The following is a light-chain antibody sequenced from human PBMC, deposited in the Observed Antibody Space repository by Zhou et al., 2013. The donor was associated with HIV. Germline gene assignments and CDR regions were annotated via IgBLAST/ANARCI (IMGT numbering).Light chain of an antibody. CDR1: QSVTADY. V-gene: IGKV3D-20*02. J-gene: IGKJ1*01. CDR3: QQRANSWT. Sequence: EIVLTQSPGTLSLSPGERATLSCRASQSVTADYLAWYQQKPGQAPRLLVYGASSRVTGIPDRFSGSGSGTDFTLTISSLEPEDFAVYYCQQRANSWTFGQGTKVEIK. CDR2: GAS.